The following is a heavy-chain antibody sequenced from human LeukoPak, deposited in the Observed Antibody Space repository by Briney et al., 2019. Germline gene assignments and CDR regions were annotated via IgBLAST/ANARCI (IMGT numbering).Heavy chain of an antibody. CDR3: ARHRFGELDY. V-gene: IGHV4-34*01. CDR2: INHSGST. CDR1: GGSFSGYY. D-gene: IGHD3-10*01. J-gene: IGHJ4*02. Sequence: PSETLSLTCAVYGGSFSGYYWSWIRQPPGKGLEWIGEINHSGSTNYNPSLKSRVTISVDTSKNQFSLKLRSVTAADTAVYYCARHRFGELDYWGQGTLVTVSS.